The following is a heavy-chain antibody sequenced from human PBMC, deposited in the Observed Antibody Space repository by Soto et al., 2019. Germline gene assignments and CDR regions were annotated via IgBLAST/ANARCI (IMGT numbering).Heavy chain of an antibody. CDR3: AKQRADFGSGSDTFYLDN. V-gene: IGHV3-23*01. Sequence: EVQLLESRGGLVQPGGSLRLSCLASGFTFSRNAMSWVRQAPGKGLEWVSAISGSGGTTFYADSVKGRFAVSRDNSNNTLYLEMDSLSADDTAVYYCAKQRADFGSGSDTFYLDNWGRGTLVTVSS. J-gene: IGHJ4*02. D-gene: IGHD3-10*01. CDR2: ISGSGGTT. CDR1: GFTFSRNA.